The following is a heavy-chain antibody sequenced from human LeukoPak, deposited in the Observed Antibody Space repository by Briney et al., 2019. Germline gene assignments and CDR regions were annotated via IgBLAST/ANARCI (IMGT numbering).Heavy chain of an antibody. Sequence: PSETLSLTCAVYGGSFSGYYWSWIRQPPGKGLGWIGEINHSGSTNYNPSLKSRVTISVDTSKNQFSLKLSSVTAADTAVYYCARDSSTRKNWFDPWGQGTLVTVSS. J-gene: IGHJ5*02. D-gene: IGHD6-13*01. CDR3: ARDSSTRKNWFDP. CDR2: INHSGST. CDR1: GGSFSGYY. V-gene: IGHV4-34*01.